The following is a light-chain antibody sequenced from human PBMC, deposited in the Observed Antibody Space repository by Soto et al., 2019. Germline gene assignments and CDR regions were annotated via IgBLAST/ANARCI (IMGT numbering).Light chain of an antibody. V-gene: IGLV2-8*01. Sequence: QSVLSQPPSPPGSPGQSVTISCTGTNSDVGGYDFVSWYQQHQGKAPKLMIYEVTKRPSGVPDRFSGSKSGHTASLTVSGLQAEDEASYYCSSFAGSNNVLFGGGTQLTVL. CDR3: SSFAGSNNVL. CDR1: NSDVGGYDF. J-gene: IGLJ3*02. CDR2: EVT.